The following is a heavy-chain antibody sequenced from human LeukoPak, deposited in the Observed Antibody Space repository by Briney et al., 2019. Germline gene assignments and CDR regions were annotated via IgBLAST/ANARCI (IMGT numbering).Heavy chain of an antibody. CDR2: ISSSSSYI. J-gene: IGHJ4*02. D-gene: IGHD3-3*01. V-gene: IGHV3-21*01. CDR3: ARALPYYDFWSGSTCFDY. Sequence: PGGSLRLSCAASGFTFSSYSMNWVRQAPGKGLEWVSSISSSSSYIYYADSVKGRFTISRDNAKNSLYLQMNSLRAEDTAVYYCARALPYYDFWSGSTCFDYWGQGTLVTVS. CDR1: GFTFSSYS.